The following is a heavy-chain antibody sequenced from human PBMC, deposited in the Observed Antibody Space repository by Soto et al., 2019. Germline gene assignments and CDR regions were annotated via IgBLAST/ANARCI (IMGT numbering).Heavy chain of an antibody. CDR3: ARVSGYTSPSYDY. V-gene: IGHV3-21*01. D-gene: IGHD3-3*01. CDR2: ISSSSSYI. Sequence: GGSLRLSCAASGFTFSSYSMNWVRQAPGKGLEWVSSISSSSSYIYYADSVKGRFTISRDNAKNSLYLQMNSLRAEDTAVYYCARVSGYTSPSYDYWGQGTLVTISS. CDR1: GFTFSSYS. J-gene: IGHJ4*02.